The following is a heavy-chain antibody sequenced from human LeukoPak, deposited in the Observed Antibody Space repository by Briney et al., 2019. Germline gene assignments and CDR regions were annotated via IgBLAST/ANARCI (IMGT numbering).Heavy chain of an antibody. CDR1: GGSFSGSY. CDR2: INLSGST. J-gene: IGHJ4*02. D-gene: IGHD3-3*01. Sequence: SETLSLTCGVSGGSFSGSYWGWIRQPPGKGLEWIGEINLSGSTNYNSSLTSRVTISLDTSKNQFSQNLRSVTTADTAVYYCARVSISLFGVVTAHFDSWGQGTLVAVSS. CDR3: ARVSISLFGVVTAHFDS. V-gene: IGHV4-34*01.